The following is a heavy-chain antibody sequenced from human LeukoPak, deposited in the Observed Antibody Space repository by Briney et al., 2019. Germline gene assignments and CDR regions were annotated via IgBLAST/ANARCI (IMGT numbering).Heavy chain of an antibody. CDR2: INPNSGGT. CDR1: GYTFTVYY. V-gene: IGHV1-2*02. Sequence: GASVKVSCKASGYTFTVYYMHWVRQAPGQGLEWMGWINPNSGGTNYAQKFQGRVTMTRDTAISTAYMEVSRLRGEDTAVYYCARDSSVYPRYSGYDWSFDPWGQGTLVTVSS. CDR3: ARDSSVYPRYSGYDWSFDP. D-gene: IGHD5-12*01. J-gene: IGHJ5*02.